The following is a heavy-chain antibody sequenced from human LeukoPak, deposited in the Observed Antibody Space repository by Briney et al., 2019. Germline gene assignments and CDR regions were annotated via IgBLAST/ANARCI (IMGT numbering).Heavy chain of an antibody. D-gene: IGHD3-22*01. CDR2: INPNSGGT. V-gene: IGHV1-2*02. CDR3: ARDLKTRYYYDSSASYSLDAFDI. Sequence: ASVKVSCKASGYTVTYFYIHWMRQAPGQGLEWMGWINPNSGGTNFAQQFQGRVTMTRDTSTSTAYMELSSLTSDATAVYYCARDLKTRYYYDSSASYSLDAFDIWGQGTVVTVSS. CDR1: GYTVTYFY. J-gene: IGHJ3*02.